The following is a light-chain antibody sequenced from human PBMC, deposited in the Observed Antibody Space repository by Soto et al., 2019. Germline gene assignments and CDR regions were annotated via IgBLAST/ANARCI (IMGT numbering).Light chain of an antibody. CDR3: QERSNWPPK. J-gene: IGKJ1*01. V-gene: IGKV3-11*01. CDR1: QSVSSY. CDR2: DAS. Sequence: VLTLSLATLSLSPGERASLYCGASQSVSSYLAWYQQKPGQAPRLLIYDASNRATGIPARFSGSGSGTDFTLTLSSLEPEEFAVYYCQERSNWPPKFAQGTKVDIK.